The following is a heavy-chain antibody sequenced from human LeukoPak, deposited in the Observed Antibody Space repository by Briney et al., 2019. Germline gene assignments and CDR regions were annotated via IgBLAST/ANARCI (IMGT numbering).Heavy chain of an antibody. Sequence: PSETLSLTCAVYGGSFSGYYWSWIRQPPGKGLEWIGEINHSGSTNYNPSLKSRVTISVDTSKNQFSLKLSSVTAADTAVYYCARQMKYYYDSSGYYYTFDYWGQGTLVTVSS. D-gene: IGHD3-22*01. CDR2: INHSGST. CDR3: ARQMKYYYDSSGYYYTFDY. J-gene: IGHJ4*02. CDR1: GGSFSGYY. V-gene: IGHV4-34*01.